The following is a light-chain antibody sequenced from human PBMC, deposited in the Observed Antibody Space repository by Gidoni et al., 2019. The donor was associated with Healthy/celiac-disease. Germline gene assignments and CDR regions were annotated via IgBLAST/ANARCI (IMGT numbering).Light chain of an antibody. V-gene: IGKV1-39*01. CDR1: QSISSY. CDR2: AAS. Sequence: DRQMTQSPSSLSASVGDRVTITCRASQSISSYLNWYQQKPGKAPKLLIYAASSLQSGVPSRFRGSGSGTDFTLSLSSLQPEDFATYYCQQRYSTPPWTFGQGTKVEIK. CDR3: QQRYSTPPWT. J-gene: IGKJ1*01.